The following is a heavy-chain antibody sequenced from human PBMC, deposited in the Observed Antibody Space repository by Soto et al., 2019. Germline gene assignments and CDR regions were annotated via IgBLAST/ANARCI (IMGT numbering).Heavy chain of an antibody. J-gene: IGHJ4*02. V-gene: IGHV3-21*01. CDR1: GFTFSSYS. D-gene: IGHD6-13*01. Sequence: GGSLRLSCAASGFTFSSYSMNWVRQAPGKGLEWVSSISSSSSYIYYADSVKGRFTISRDNAKNSLYLQMNSLRAEDTAVYYCATSGYSSSWYVYWGQGTLVTVSS. CDR2: ISSSSSYI. CDR3: ATSGYSSSWYVY.